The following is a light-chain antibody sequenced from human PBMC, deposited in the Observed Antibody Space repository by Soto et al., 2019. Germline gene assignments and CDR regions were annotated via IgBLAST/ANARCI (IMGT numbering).Light chain of an antibody. V-gene: IGKV3-20*01. CDR3: GQFVSAPPRT. CDR2: GVS. Sequence: IVLTQSPGTLSLSPLEMATLSCMASQSVSSTFLAWYQQKPGQAPRLLIFGVSNRATGIPDRFSGSGSGTDFTLTISRLEPEDFAVYYCGQFVSAPPRTFGQGTKVDI. CDR1: QSVSSTF. J-gene: IGKJ1*01.